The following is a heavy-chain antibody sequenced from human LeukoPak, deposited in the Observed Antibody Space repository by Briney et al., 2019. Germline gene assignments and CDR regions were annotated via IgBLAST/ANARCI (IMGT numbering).Heavy chain of an antibody. Sequence: GGSLRLSCAASGFTFSTFAMIWVRQPPGKGLEWVSSIFPSGGEIHYADSVRGRFTISRDNSKSTLSLQMNSLRAEDTAIYYCAKEAAAVGVGYFTHWGQGTLVTVSS. D-gene: IGHD6-25*01. V-gene: IGHV3-23*01. CDR3: AKEAAAVGVGYFTH. CDR2: IFPSGGEI. J-gene: IGHJ4*02. CDR1: GFTFSTFA.